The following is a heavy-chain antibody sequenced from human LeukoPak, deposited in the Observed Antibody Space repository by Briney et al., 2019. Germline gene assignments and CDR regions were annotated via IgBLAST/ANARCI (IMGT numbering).Heavy chain of an antibody. J-gene: IGHJ4*02. CDR2: IRYDGSNK. CDR3: AKDPRGGYYDSSGYYYFDY. CDR1: GFTFSSYG. D-gene: IGHD3-22*01. Sequence: GGSLRLSCAASGFTFSSYGMHWVRQAPGKGLEWVAFIRYDGSNKYYADSVKGRFTISRDNSKNTLYLQMNSLRAEDTAVYYCAKDPRGGYYDSSGYYYFDYWGQGTLVTVSS. V-gene: IGHV3-30*02.